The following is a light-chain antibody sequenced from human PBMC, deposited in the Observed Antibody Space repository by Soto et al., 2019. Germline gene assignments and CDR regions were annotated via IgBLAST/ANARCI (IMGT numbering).Light chain of an antibody. Sequence: DIVLTQSPAPLSLSPGERATLSCKASQSVSSYLAWYQQKPGQAPRLLIYDASYRATGIPARFSGSGSGTDCTLTISSLEPEDVAVYYCQHRNNWPWTFGQGTKVDIK. V-gene: IGKV3-11*01. CDR1: QSVSSY. CDR3: QHRNNWPWT. CDR2: DAS. J-gene: IGKJ1*01.